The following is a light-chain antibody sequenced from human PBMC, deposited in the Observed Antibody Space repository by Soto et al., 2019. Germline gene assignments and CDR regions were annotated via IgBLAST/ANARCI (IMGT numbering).Light chain of an antibody. CDR3: CSDAGRDVV. CDR2: EGS. CDR1: SSDVGSYNL. Sequence: QSVLTQPASVSGSPGQSITISCTGTSSDVGSYNLVSWYQQHPGKAPKLMIYEGSKRPSGVSNRFSGSKSGNTASLTISGLQAEDEADYYCCSDAGRDVVFGGGTKLTVL. V-gene: IGLV2-23*01. J-gene: IGLJ2*01.